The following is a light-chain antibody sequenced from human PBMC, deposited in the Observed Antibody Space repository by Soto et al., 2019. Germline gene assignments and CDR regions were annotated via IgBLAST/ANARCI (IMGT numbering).Light chain of an antibody. CDR1: QSVDSW. V-gene: IGKV1-5*03. J-gene: IGKJ2*01. CDR3: QQYDNYSST. Sequence: DLKMTQSHSTLSASVGDSVTITCRASQSVDSWLAWYQQKAGKAPKLLIYKASQLESGVPPRFSGGGSGSEFTLTISSLQPDEFATSYCQQYDNYSSTFGQGTKLEIK. CDR2: KAS.